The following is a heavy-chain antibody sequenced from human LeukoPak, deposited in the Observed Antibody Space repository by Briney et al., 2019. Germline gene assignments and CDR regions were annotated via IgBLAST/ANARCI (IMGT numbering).Heavy chain of an antibody. D-gene: IGHD2-2*01. CDR1: GLTFSTYA. J-gene: IGHJ3*02. Sequence: PGRSLRLSCAASGLTFSTYAMNWVRQAPGKGLEWVADIWYDGSNKYYADSVTGRFNISRDNSKNTLYMQMQSLRAEDTAVYYWAKDLGGYCSSTSGYGSEAFDIWGQGTMVTVSS. CDR3: AKDLGGYCSSTSGYGSEAFDI. CDR2: IWYDGSNK. V-gene: IGHV3-33*06.